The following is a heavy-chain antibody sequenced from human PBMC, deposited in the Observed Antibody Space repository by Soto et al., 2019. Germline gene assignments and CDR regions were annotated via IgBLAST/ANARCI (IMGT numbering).Heavy chain of an antibody. Sequence: GSLRLSCAASGFTFSSYAMSWVRQAPGKGLEWVSAISGSGGSTYYADSVKGRFTISRDNSKNTLFLQMNSLRAEDTAVYYCAKDGGWWELPIRIAYWGQGTLVTVSS. CDR3: AKDGGWWELPIRIAY. CDR1: GFTFSSYA. CDR2: ISGSGGST. J-gene: IGHJ4*02. D-gene: IGHD1-26*01. V-gene: IGHV3-23*01.